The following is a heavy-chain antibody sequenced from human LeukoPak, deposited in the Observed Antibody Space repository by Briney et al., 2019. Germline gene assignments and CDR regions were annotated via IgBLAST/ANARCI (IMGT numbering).Heavy chain of an antibody. Sequence: GGSLRLSCAASEFTFSSNYMSWVRQAPGKGLEWVSVIYSGGSTYYADSVKGRFTISRDNSKNTLYLQMNSLRAEDTAVYYCARGEDGTGDYRPTYFDSWGQGTLVTVSS. J-gene: IGHJ4*02. CDR2: IYSGGST. CDR1: EFTFSSNY. V-gene: IGHV3-53*01. CDR3: ARGEDGTGDYRPTYFDS. D-gene: IGHD4-17*01.